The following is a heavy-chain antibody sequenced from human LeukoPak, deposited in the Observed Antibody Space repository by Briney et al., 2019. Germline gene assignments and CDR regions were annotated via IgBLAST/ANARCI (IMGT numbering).Heavy chain of an antibody. D-gene: IGHD6-13*01. CDR1: GGSISSSSYY. CDR2: IYYSWRT. V-gene: IGHV4-39*01. CDR3: ARQDSGFIAAAGRFDY. Sequence: PSETLSLTCTVSGGSISSSSYYWGCIRHPPGKGLEWNGSIYYSWRTYYDPSLKSRVTISVDTSKNLFFLKLSSVTAADTAVYYCARQDSGFIAAAGRFDYWGQGTLVTVSS. J-gene: IGHJ4*02.